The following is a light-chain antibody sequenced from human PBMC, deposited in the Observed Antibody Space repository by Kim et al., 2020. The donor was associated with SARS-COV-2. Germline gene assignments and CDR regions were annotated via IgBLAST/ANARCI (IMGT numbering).Light chain of an antibody. Sequence: QRVTIACTWRSSNIGAGYDVHSYQLLPGTAPNLLIYGNSNRPSGVPDRFSGSKSGTSASLAITGLQAEDEADYYCQSYASSLSGVVFGGGTQLTVL. J-gene: IGLJ2*01. CDR3: QSYASSLSGVV. V-gene: IGLV1-40*01. CDR2: GNS. CDR1: SSNIGAGYD.